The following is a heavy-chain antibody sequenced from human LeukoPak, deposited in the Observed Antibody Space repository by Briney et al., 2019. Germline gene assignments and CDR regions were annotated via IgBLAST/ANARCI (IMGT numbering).Heavy chain of an antibody. CDR1: GGTFSSYA. D-gene: IGHD3-22*01. J-gene: IGHJ6*03. Sequence: GASVKVSCKASGGTFSSYAISWVRQAPGQGLEWMGGIIPIFGTANYAQKFQGRVTITADKSTSTAYMELSSLRSEDTAVYYCASEGDSSGHYYLGHYMDVWGKGTTVTVSS. V-gene: IGHV1-69*06. CDR3: ASEGDSSGHYYLGHYMDV. CDR2: IIPIFGTA.